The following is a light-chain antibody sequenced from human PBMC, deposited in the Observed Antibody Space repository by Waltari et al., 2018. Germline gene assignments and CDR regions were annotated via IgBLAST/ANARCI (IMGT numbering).Light chain of an antibody. CDR2: GAS. V-gene: IGKV1-33*01. J-gene: IGKJ3*01. CDR3: QQYDNLLFT. CDR1: QDIRNY. Sequence: DIKMTPSPSSLSASVGDRVTITCQASQDIRNYLNWYQQKPGKAPKVLIYGASNLETGVPSRFSGSGSGTHFTFTISSLQPEDIATYYCQQYDNLLFTFGPGTKVDIK.